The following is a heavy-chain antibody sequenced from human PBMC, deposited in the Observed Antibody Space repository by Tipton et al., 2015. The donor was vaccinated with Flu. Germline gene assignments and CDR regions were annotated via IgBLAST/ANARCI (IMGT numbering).Heavy chain of an antibody. V-gene: IGHV1-2*02. CDR1: GYTFTGYY. Sequence: QLVQSGAEVKKPGASVKVSCKASGYTFTGYYMHWVRQAPGQGLEWMGWINPNSGGTNYAQKFQGRVTMTRDTSISTAYMELSRLRSEDTAVYYCARDQSGSYSGCGYWGQGTLVTVSS. CDR3: ARDQSGSYSGCGY. CDR2: INPNSGGT. J-gene: IGHJ4*02. D-gene: IGHD1-26*01.